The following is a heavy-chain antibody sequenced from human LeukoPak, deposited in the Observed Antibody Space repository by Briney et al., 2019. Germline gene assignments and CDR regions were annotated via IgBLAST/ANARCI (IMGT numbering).Heavy chain of an antibody. D-gene: IGHD3-10*01. CDR2: INDDGSAT. V-gene: IGHV3-74*01. Sequence: GGSLRLSCAASGFTFSNYWMHWVRHVPGKGLVWVSRINDDGSATFYADSVKGRFTISRDNAKNTLFLQMNSLRPEDTAVYYCAKDWNYYGSGSYYDSWGYWGQGTLVTVSS. CDR1: GFTFSNYW. J-gene: IGHJ4*02. CDR3: AKDWNYYGSGSYYDSWGY.